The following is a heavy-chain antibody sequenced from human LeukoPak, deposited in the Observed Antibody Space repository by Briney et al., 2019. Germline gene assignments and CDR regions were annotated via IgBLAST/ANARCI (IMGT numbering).Heavy chain of an antibody. Sequence: GGSLRLSCAASGFTFSSYWMSWVRQAPGKGLEWVANIKQDGSEEYYVDSVEGRFTISRDNAKDSLYLQMNSLRAEDTAVYYCARDAVGATVFDYWGQGSLVTVSS. CDR2: IKQDGSEE. V-gene: IGHV3-7*05. CDR1: GFTFSSYW. D-gene: IGHD1-26*01. J-gene: IGHJ4*02. CDR3: ARDAVGATVFDY.